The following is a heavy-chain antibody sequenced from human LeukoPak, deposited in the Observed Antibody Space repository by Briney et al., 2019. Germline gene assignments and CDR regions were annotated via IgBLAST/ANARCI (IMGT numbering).Heavy chain of an antibody. CDR3: ARRLRYFDWLWRVDHAFDI. D-gene: IGHD3-9*01. J-gene: IGHJ3*02. CDR1: GGSISSNNW. V-gene: IGHV4-4*02. Sequence: SGTLSLTCAVSGGSISSNNWWSWVRQPPGKGLEWIGEINHSGSTNYNPSLKSRVTISVDTSKNQFSLKLSSVTAADTAVYYCARRLRYFDWLWRVDHAFDIWGQGTMVTVSS. CDR2: INHSGST.